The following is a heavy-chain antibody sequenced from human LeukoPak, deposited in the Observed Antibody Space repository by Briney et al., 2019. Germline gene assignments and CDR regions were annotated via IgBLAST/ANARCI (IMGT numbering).Heavy chain of an antibody. V-gene: IGHV1-69*05. CDR2: IIPIFGTA. Sequence: ASVTVSCKASGGTFSSYAISWVRQAPGQGLEWMGGIIPIFGTANYAQKFQGRVTITTDESTSTAYMELSSLRSEDTAVYYCAREGYSYGLDYWGQGTLVTVSS. D-gene: IGHD5-18*01. CDR1: GGTFSSYA. J-gene: IGHJ4*02. CDR3: AREGYSYGLDY.